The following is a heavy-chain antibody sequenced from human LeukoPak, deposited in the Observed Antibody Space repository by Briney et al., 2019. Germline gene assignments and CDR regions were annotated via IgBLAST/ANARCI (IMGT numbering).Heavy chain of an antibody. CDR1: RFTFSNYG. V-gene: IGHV3-48*01. D-gene: IGHD3-10*01. J-gene: IGHJ5*02. Sequence: PGGSLRLSCAASRFTFSNYGVNWVRQAPGKGLEWVSYINSRSSTIYYADSVRGRFTISRDNAKNSLYLQMNSLRAEDTAVYYCARDNYYGSGSSPTNWFDPWGQGTLVTVSS. CDR3: ARDNYYGSGSSPTNWFDP. CDR2: INSRSSTI.